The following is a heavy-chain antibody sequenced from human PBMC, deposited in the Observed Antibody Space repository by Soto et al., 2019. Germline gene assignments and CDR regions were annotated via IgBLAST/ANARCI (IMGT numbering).Heavy chain of an antibody. D-gene: IGHD2-8*01. CDR1: CLTFSDSY. V-gene: IGHV3-11*06. CDR2: ITSSGSYT. Sequence: GALRLSSAAPCLTFSDSYMSWIRPAPGRGLEWVSYITSSGSYTKYADSVKGRFTISRDNAKNSLYLQMNSLRAEDTAVYYCAREMGTPPARGLDYWGQGSQVTVSS. J-gene: IGHJ4*02. CDR3: AREMGTPPARGLDY.